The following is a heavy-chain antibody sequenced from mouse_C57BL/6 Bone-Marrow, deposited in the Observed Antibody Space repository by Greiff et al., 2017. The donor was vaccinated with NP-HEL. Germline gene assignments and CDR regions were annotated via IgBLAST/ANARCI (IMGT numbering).Heavy chain of an antibody. CDR3: ASGQLRWFAY. D-gene: IGHD3-2*02. CDR1: GYTFTSYW. Sequence: QVQLQQPGAELVKPGASVKLSCKASGYTFTSYWMQWVKQRPGQGLEWIGEIDPSDSYTNYNQKFKGKATLTVDTSSSTAYMQLSSLTYEDSAVYYCASGQLRWFAYWGQGTLVTVSA. J-gene: IGHJ3*01. CDR2: IDPSDSYT. V-gene: IGHV1-50*01.